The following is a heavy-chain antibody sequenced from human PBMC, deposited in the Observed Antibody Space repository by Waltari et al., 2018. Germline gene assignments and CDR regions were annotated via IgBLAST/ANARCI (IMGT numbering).Heavy chain of an antibody. Sequence: EVQLVESGGGLVKPGGSLRLSCAASGFTFSSYSMNWVRQAPGKGLEWVSSISSSSSYIYYADSVKGRFTISRDNAKNSLDLQMNSLRAEDTAVYYCASIAARPVVDYWGQGTLVTVSS. CDR2: ISSSSSYI. J-gene: IGHJ4*02. CDR3: ASIAARPVVDY. V-gene: IGHV3-21*01. D-gene: IGHD6-6*01. CDR1: GFTFSSYS.